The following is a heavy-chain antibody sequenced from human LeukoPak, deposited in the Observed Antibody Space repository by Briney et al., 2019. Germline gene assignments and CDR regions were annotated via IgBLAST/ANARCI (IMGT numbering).Heavy chain of an antibody. Sequence: GGSLRLSCAASGFTFSDYSMNWVRQAPGKGLEWVSSISSSSTYIYYADSVKGRFTISRDDAKNSLYLEMNSLRAEDTAIYYCARTYYYDGGNSWGQGTLVTVSS. J-gene: IGHJ5*02. V-gene: IGHV3-21*01. CDR3: ARTYYYDGGNS. D-gene: IGHD3-22*01. CDR2: ISSSSTYI. CDR1: GFTFSDYS.